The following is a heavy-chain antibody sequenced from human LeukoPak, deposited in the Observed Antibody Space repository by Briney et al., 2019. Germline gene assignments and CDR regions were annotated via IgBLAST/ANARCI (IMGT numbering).Heavy chain of an antibody. J-gene: IGHJ5*02. CDR1: GSRFTSYW. Sequence: GGSLKISCKGSGSRFTSYWIGWVRQMPGKGLEWMGIIYPGDSDTRYSPSFQGQVTISADKSINTAYLQWNSLKASDTAMYYCARSQFPNWFDPWGQGTLVTVSS. CDR3: ARSQFPNWFDP. V-gene: IGHV5-51*01. CDR2: IYPGDSDT.